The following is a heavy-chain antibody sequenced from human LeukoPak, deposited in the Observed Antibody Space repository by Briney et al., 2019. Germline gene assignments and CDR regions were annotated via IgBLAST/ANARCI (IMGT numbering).Heavy chain of an antibody. CDR3: ARAFLGLRTSRGPFDY. D-gene: IGHD3-3*01. V-gene: IGHV4-39*01. CDR2: IYYSGST. CDR1: GGSISSSSYY. J-gene: IGHJ4*02. Sequence: SETLSLTCTVSGGSISSSSYYWGWIRQPPGKGLEWIGSIYYSGSTYYNPSLKSRVTISVDTSKNQFSLKLSSATAADTAVYYCARAFLGLRTSRGPFDYWGQGTLVTVSS.